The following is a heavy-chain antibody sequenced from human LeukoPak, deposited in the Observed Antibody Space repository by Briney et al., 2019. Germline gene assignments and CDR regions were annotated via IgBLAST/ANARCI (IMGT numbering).Heavy chain of an antibody. CDR3: ARTPTTMIVMH. D-gene: IGHD3-22*01. J-gene: IGHJ4*02. CDR1: GFTFSSYS. V-gene: IGHV3-7*03. Sequence: GGSLRLSCTASGFTFSSYSMHWVRQAPGKGLEWVANIMQDGSEKNYVDSVKGRFTISRDNAKNSLYLQMNSLRAEDTAVYYCARTPTTMIVMHWGQGTLVTVSS. CDR2: IMQDGSEK.